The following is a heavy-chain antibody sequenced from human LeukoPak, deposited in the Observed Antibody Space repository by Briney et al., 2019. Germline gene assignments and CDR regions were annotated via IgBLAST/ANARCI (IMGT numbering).Heavy chain of an antibody. CDR2: INPNTGGT. V-gene: IGHV1-2*02. CDR3: ARVGYCSRGVCYNYDY. J-gene: IGHJ4*02. Sequence: ASVKVSCKASGYSFTGNYMHWVRQAPGQGFEWMGWINPNTGGTNYAQEFKGRVLMTRDTSISTAYLELSSLKSDDTAVYYCARVGYCSRGVCYNYDYWGRGTQVTVSS. CDR1: GYSFTGNY. D-gene: IGHD2-8*01.